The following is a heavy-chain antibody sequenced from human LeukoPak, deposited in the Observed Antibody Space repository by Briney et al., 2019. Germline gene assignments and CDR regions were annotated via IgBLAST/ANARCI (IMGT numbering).Heavy chain of an antibody. V-gene: IGHV4-34*01. CDR1: GGSFSGYY. D-gene: IGHD3-22*01. CDR3: AGQPSSGYYSAVDY. Sequence: PSETLSLTCAVYGGSFSGYYWSWIRQPPGKGLEWIGEINHSGSTNYNPSLKSRVTISVDTSKNQFSLKLSSVTAADTAVYYCAGQPSSGYYSAVDYWGQGTLVTVSS. CDR2: INHSGST. J-gene: IGHJ4*02.